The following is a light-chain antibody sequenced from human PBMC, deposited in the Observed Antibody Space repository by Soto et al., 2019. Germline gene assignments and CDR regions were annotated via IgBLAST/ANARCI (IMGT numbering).Light chain of an antibody. CDR1: ESISPY. CDR2: KAS. Sequence: DIQMTQSPYTLYASVGDRISITCRASESISPYLAWYQQKAGRAPKLLIYKASRLQSGVPSRFSGRESGTEYTLTISSLQPDDFGTYYCQQYKGYPFTFGQGTDLE. V-gene: IGKV1-5*03. J-gene: IGKJ2*01. CDR3: QQYKGYPFT.